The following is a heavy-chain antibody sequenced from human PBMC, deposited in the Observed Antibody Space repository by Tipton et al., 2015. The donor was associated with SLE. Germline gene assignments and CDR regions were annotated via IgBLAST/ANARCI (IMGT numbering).Heavy chain of an antibody. D-gene: IGHD1-26*01. Sequence: TLSLTCTVSGGSISSSSYYWGWIRQPPGKGLEWIGYIYYSGSTYYNPSLKSRVTISVDTSKNQFSLKLSSVTAADTAVYYCARVGGGVGYYYYMDVWGKGTTVTVSS. CDR2: IYYSGST. J-gene: IGHJ6*03. CDR3: ARVGGGVGYYYYMDV. V-gene: IGHV4-31*03. CDR1: GGSISSSSYY.